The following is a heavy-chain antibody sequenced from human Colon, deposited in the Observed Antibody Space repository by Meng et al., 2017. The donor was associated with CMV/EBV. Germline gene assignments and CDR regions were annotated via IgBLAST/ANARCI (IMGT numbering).Heavy chain of an antibody. Sequence: QVQLQEPGPGLVKPSETLSLTCIGPGVSVTSGAYHWSWIRQSPGKGLEWIGYIYDTGITIYNPSLKSRVTIFLETSKNQFSLNLNSMTTADTAVYYCAKSRSSTPGIVDDWGQGTLVTVSS. CDR1: GVSVTSGAYH. D-gene: IGHD2/OR15-2a*01. J-gene: IGHJ4*02. V-gene: IGHV4-61*08. CDR3: AKSRSSTPGIVDD. CDR2: IYDTGIT.